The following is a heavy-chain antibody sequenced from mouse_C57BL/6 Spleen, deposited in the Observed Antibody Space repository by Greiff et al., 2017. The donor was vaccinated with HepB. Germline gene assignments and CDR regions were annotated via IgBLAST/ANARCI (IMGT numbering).Heavy chain of an antibody. CDR1: GYSITSGYY. CDR3: ARESPFYYGNYAYFDY. D-gene: IGHD2-1*01. V-gene: IGHV3-6*01. CDR2: ISYDGSN. Sequence: ESGPGLVKPSQSLSLTCSVTGYSITSGYYWNWIRQFPGNKLEWMGYISYDGSNNYNPSLKNRISITRDTSKNQFFLKLNSVTTEDTATYYCARESPFYYGNYAYFDYWGQGTTLSVSS. J-gene: IGHJ2*01.